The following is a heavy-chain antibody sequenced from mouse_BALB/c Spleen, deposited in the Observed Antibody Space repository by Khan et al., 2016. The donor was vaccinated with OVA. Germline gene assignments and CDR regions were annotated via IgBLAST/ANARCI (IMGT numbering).Heavy chain of an antibody. CDR2: IWSSGIT. V-gene: IGHV2-2*02. J-gene: IGHJ2*01. CDR1: GFSLTNYG. D-gene: IGHD1-1*02. CDR3: ARNRNGYFDY. Sequence: QVQLKESGPGLVQPSQSLSITCTVSGFSLTNYGVHWVRQSPGKGLEWLGVIWSSGITDYNATFMSRLSISRDISKSQVFFKMNRLQANDTGKYYCARNRNGYFDYWGQGTTLTGSS.